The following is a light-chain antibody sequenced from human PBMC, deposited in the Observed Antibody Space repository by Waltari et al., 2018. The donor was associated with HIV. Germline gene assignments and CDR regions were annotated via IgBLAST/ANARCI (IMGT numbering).Light chain of an antibody. Sequence: QSLLTQPPSASGTPGQLVPISRPGSSSDIGSNTVHWYHQPPRTAPNLLIFNNSQRPSGVPDRFSGSKSGTSASLAISGLQSEDEGDYYCAAWDDSLNGLGVGGGTKLTVL. CDR2: NNS. CDR1: SSDIGSNT. J-gene: IGLJ2*01. CDR3: AAWDDSLNGLG. V-gene: IGLV1-44*01.